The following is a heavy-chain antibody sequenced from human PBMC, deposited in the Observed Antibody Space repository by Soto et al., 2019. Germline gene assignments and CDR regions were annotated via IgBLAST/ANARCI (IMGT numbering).Heavy chain of an antibody. CDR3: ARGFSLDC. CDR1: GFTFSTYS. J-gene: IGHJ4*02. CDR2: IRSSSSTI. V-gene: IGHV3-48*01. Sequence: EVQLVESGGGLVQPGGSLRLSCAASGFTFSTYSMNWVRQTPGKGLEWVSYIRSSSSTIYYADSVKGRVTISRDNAKNSLSLQMTSLRAEDAAVYYGARGFSLDCWGQGTLVTVSS.